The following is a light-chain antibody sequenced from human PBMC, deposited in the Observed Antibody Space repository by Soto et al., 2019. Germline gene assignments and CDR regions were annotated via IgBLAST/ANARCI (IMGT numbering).Light chain of an antibody. CDR3: QQSYSRPLT. CDR1: QSITTY. Sequence: SPSSLPAAVGDRVTITCRASQSITTYLNWYQQKPGKAPNLLIYTTSNLESGVPSRFSGSGSGTDFTLTINSLQPEDFATYFCQQSYSRPLTFGQGTKVDIK. V-gene: IGKV1-39*01. CDR2: TTS. J-gene: IGKJ1*01.